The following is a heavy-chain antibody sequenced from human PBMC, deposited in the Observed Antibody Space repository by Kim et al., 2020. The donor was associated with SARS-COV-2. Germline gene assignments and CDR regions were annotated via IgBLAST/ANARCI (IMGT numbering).Heavy chain of an antibody. V-gene: IGHV4-4*02. J-gene: IGHJ5*02. CDR2: T. D-gene: IGHD3-22*01. CDR3: AHLEADYYDTP. Sequence: TNYNPSLKSRVTISVDKSKNQFSLKLSSVTAADTAVYYCAHLEADYYDTPWGQGTLFTVSS.